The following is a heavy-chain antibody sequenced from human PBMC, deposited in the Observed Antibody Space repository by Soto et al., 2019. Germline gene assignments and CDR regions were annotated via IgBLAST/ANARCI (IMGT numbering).Heavy chain of an antibody. Sequence: SETLSLTCTVSGGSISSSSYYWGWIRQPPGKGLEWIGSIYYSGSTYYNPSLKSRVTISVDTSKNQFSLKLSSVTAADTAVYYCARQVWGEYCSGGSCYELGGYYYYGMDVWGQGTTVTVSS. CDR1: GGSISSSSYY. V-gene: IGHV4-39*01. J-gene: IGHJ6*02. D-gene: IGHD2-15*01. CDR3: ARQVWGEYCSGGSCYELGGYYYYGMDV. CDR2: IYYSGST.